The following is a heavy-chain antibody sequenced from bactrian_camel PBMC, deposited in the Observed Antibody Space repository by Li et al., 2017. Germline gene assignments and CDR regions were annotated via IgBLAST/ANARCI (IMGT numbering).Heavy chain of an antibody. CDR3: AIDSSLILREGCTVSAEFLGS. Sequence: HVQLVESGGGAVQAGGSLRLSCAAAGYSSNCIGWFRQAPGKLREGVAIFNDGAETYADSVKGRFTISRGNVPNTVHLQMNSLKPEDTAMYYCAIDSSLILREGCTVSAEFLGSWGQGTQVTVS. V-gene: IGHV3S53*01. J-gene: IGHJ4*01. CDR2: FNDGAET. CDR1: GYSSNC. D-gene: IGHD6*01.